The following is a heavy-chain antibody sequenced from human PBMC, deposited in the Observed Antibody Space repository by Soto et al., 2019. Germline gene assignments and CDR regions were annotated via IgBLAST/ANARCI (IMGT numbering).Heavy chain of an antibody. CDR3: ARDRVVRGSFYYYYGMDV. D-gene: IGHD3-10*01. V-gene: IGHV1-18*04. Sequence: ASVKVSCKASGYTFTGYGISWVRQAPGQGLEWMGWISAYNGNTNYAQKLQGRVTMTTDTSTSTAYMELRSLRSDDTAVYYCARDRVVRGSFYYYYGMDVWGQGTTVTVSS. J-gene: IGHJ6*02. CDR2: ISAYNGNT. CDR1: GYTFTGYG.